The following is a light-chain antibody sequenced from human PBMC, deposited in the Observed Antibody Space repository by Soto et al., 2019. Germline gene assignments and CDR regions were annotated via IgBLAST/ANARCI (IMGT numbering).Light chain of an antibody. V-gene: IGKV1-12*01. CDR2: TGS. J-gene: IGKJ5*01. CDR1: QGIKNW. CDR3: QQAAIFPIT. Sequence: DIPMSQSPSYLSACVGERVTITCRASQGIKNWLAWYQQKPGKAPNLLIYTGSSLQSGVPSRFSGSGSGTDFTLTINSLQPEDFAPYYCQQAAIFPITFCQGARLEIK.